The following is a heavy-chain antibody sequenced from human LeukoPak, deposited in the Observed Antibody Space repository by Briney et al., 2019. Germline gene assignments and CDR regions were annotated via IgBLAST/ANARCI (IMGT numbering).Heavy chain of an antibody. V-gene: IGHV1-69*13. CDR1: GGTFSSYA. CDR2: IIPIFGTA. CDR3: ARDPTSAVDTAMYWVNWFDP. D-gene: IGHD5-18*01. Sequence: GASVKVSCKASGGTFSSYAISWVRQAPGQGLEWMGGIIPIFGTANYAQKFQGRVTITADESTSTAYMELSSLRSEDTAVYYCARDPTSAVDTAMYWVNWFDPWGQGTLVTVSS. J-gene: IGHJ5*02.